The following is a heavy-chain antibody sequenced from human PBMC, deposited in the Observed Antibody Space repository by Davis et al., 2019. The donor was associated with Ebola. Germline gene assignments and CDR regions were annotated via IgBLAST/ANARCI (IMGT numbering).Heavy chain of an antibody. J-gene: IGHJ4*02. CDR3: ARDHHIAVAGAPGY. D-gene: IGHD6-19*01. CDR1: GYTFTGYH. CDR2: MNPHSGGT. V-gene: IGHV1-2*06. Sequence: AASVKVSCKASGYTFTGYHMHWVRQAPGQGLEWMGRMNPHSGGTNYAQKFQGRVTMIRDTSISTAYMELSRLTYDDTAVYYCARDHHIAVAGAPGYWGQGTLVTVSS.